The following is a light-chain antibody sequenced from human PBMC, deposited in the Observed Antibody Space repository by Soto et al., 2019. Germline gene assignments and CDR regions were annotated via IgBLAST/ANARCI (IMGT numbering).Light chain of an antibody. J-gene: IGLJ3*02. CDR3: TSYSRYRVLV. CDR1: SSDIGGYKY. V-gene: IGLV2-14*01. Sequence: QSVLTQPASVSGSLGQSITSSCTGTSSDIGGYKYVSWYQQHPGKAPKLIIFEVSNRPSGVSDRFSGSNSGNTASLTISGLQAEDEADYYCTSYSRYRVLVFXGGTKVTVL. CDR2: EVS.